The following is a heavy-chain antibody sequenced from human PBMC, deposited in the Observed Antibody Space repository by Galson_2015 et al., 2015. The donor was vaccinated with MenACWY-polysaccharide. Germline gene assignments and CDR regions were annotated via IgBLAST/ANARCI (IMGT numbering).Heavy chain of an antibody. CDR1: DDSITSGGYF. CDR3: ARGGRAVSNRNWFDP. V-gene: IGHV4-31*03. D-gene: IGHD3-16*01. CDR2: ISYDGGT. Sequence: TLSLTCTVSDDSITSGGYFWSWIRQHPGKGLEWIASISYDGGTYYNPSLKSRVTISVDTPNNQFSLKLNSVTAADTAVYYCARGGRAVSNRNWFDPWGQGTLVTVSS. J-gene: IGHJ5*02.